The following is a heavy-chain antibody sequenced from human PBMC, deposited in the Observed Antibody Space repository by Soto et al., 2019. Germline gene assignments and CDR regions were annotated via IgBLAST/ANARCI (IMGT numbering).Heavy chain of an antibody. CDR2: FDPEDGET. V-gene: IGHV1-24*01. D-gene: IGHD6-13*01. Sequence: ASVKVSCKVSGYTLTELSMHWVRQAPGKGLEWMGGFDPEDGETIYAQKFLGRVTMTEDTSTDTAYMELSSLRSEDTAVYYCATTNWVGAAAGNHTNYYYYYGMDVWGQGTTVTVSS. CDR1: GYTLTELS. J-gene: IGHJ6*02. CDR3: ATTNWVGAAAGNHTNYYYYYGMDV.